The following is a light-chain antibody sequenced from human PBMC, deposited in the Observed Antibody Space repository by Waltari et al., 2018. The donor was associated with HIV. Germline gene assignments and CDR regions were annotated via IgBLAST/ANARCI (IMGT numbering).Light chain of an antibody. J-gene: IGLJ3*02. Sequence: QSALTQPASVSGSRGQSITLSCTGTNSAIGSYDLVSWYQQHPGDAPKLIIYEVSYRPSGVSDRFSGSKSINAASLTISGLQADDEADYYCCSYTSAATWVFGGGTKVTVL. CDR1: NSAIGSYDL. CDR2: EVS. V-gene: IGLV2-14*01. CDR3: CSYTSAATWV.